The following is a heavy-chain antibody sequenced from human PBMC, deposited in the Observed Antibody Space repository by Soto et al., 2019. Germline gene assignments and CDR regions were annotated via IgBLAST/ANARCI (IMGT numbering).Heavy chain of an antibody. D-gene: IGHD3-3*01. CDR1: GYTFTSYA. V-gene: IGHV1-3*01. Sequence: ASVKVSCKASGYTFTSYAMHWVRQAPGQRLEWMGWINAGNGNTKYSQKFQGRVTITRDTSASTAYMELSSLRSEDTAVYYCARESYDFWSGYPKTPYYYYYMDVWGKGTTVTVS. J-gene: IGHJ6*03. CDR3: ARESYDFWSGYPKTPYYYYYMDV. CDR2: INAGNGNT.